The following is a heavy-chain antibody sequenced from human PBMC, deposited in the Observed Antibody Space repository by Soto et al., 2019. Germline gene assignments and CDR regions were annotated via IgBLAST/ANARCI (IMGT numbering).Heavy chain of an antibody. V-gene: IGHV1-69*01. J-gene: IGHJ4*02. D-gene: IGHD3-22*01. CDR2: IIPIFGTA. Sequence: QVQLVQSGAEVKKPGSSVTVSCKASGGTFSSYAISWVRQAPGQGLEWMGGIIPIFGTANYAQKFQGRVTITADESTSTADMELSSLRSEDTAVYYCAREGASGSHIGYGGQGTLVTVSS. CDR3: AREGASGSHIGY. CDR1: GGTFSSYA.